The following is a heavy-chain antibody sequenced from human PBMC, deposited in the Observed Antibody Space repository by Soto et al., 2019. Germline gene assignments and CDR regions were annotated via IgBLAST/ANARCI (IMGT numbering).Heavy chain of an antibody. Sequence: PGESLKISCNGSGYSFTSYWISWVRQMPWKGLEWMGRIDPSDSYTNYSPSFQGHVTISADKSISTAYLQWSSLKASDTAMYYCARGGSGWRRRAYGMDVWGQGTTVTVSS. CDR3: ARGGSGWRRRAYGMDV. CDR2: IDPSDSYT. V-gene: IGHV5-10-1*01. CDR1: GYSFTSYW. J-gene: IGHJ6*02. D-gene: IGHD6-19*01.